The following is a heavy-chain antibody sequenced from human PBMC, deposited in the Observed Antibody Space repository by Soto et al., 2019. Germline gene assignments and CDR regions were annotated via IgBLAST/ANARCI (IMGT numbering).Heavy chain of an antibody. Sequence: GGSLRLSCAASGFTFSSYGMHWVRQAPGKGLEWVAVIWYDGSNKYYADSVKGRFTISRDNSKNTLYLQMNSLRAEDTAVYYCARDNYGDYVMGHYFDYWGQGTLVTVSS. V-gene: IGHV3-33*01. CDR2: IWYDGSNK. D-gene: IGHD4-17*01. CDR3: ARDNYGDYVMGHYFDY. CDR1: GFTFSSYG. J-gene: IGHJ4*02.